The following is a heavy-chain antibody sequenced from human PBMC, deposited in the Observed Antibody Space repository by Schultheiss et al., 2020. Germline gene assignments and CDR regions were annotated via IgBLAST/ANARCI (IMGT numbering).Heavy chain of an antibody. CDR1: GFTFSSYS. V-gene: IGHV4-34*01. D-gene: IGHD1-1*01. CDR2: INHSGST. J-gene: IGHJ6*03. Sequence: ESLKISCAASGFTFSSYSMNWVRQAPGKGLEWIGEINHSGSTNYNPSLKSRVTISVDTSKNQFSLKLSSVTAADTAVYYCARRRGAGTTWYYYYYMDVWGKGTTVTVS. CDR3: ARRRGAGTTWYYYYYMDV.